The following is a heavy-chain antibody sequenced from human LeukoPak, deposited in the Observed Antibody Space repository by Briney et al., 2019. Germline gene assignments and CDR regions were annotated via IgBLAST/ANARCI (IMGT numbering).Heavy chain of an antibody. J-gene: IGHJ3*02. Sequence: SETLSLTCTVSGDSISSSSYYWGWIRQPPGKGLEWIGTTYYSGSTFYNPSLKSRVTISVDTSKNQFSLSLSSVTAADTAVFYCATCSGGSCYLGHAFDIWGQGTMVTVSS. D-gene: IGHD2-15*01. CDR1: GDSISSSSYY. V-gene: IGHV4-39*01. CDR3: ATCSGGSCYLGHAFDI. CDR2: TYYSGST.